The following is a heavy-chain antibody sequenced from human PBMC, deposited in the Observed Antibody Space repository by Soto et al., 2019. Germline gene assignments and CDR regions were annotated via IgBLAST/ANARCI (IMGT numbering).Heavy chain of an antibody. V-gene: IGHV3-30*03. D-gene: IGHD6-19*01. CDR2: ISYDESDK. Sequence: WSLRLSFSASGFTFRSYAMQWVRQAPVKWLEWVAVISYDESDKYYADSLKGRFTISRDNSKNTLYLQMNSLRGEDTAVYYCARDLSVAGPDYWGQGTLGTVSS. CDR3: ARDLSVAGPDY. CDR1: GFTFRSYA. J-gene: IGHJ4*02.